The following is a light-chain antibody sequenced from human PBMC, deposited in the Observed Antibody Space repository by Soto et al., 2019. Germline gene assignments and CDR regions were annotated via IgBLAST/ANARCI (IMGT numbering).Light chain of an antibody. CDR3: LQDINYPWT. CDR2: GAS. CDR1: QSISSY. Sequence: IRMTQSPSSLSASVGDRVTITCRASQSISSYLNWYQQKPGKPPKVLIYGASNLQSGVPPRFSGSGSGTDFTLAISSLQPEDSATYYCLQDINYPWTFGQGTKVDIK. V-gene: IGKV1-6*01. J-gene: IGKJ1*01.